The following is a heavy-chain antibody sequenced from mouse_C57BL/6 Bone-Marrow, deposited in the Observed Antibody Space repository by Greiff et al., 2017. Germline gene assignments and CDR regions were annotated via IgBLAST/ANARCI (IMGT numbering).Heavy chain of an antibody. D-gene: IGHD2-4*01. CDR1: GYTFTSYG. CDR3: ARERITTGYYFDY. Sequence: QVQLQQSGAELARPGASVKLSCKASGYTFTSYGISWVKQRPGQGLEWIGEIYPRSGNTYYNEKFKGKATLTADKSSSTAYMELRSLPSEDSAVYFCARERITTGYYFDYWGQGTTLTVSS. V-gene: IGHV1-81*01. CDR2: IYPRSGNT. J-gene: IGHJ2*01.